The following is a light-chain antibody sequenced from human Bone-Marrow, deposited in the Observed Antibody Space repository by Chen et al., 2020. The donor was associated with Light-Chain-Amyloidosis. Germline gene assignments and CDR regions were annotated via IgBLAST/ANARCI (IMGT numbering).Light chain of an antibody. CDR1: QSVVSS. V-gene: IGKV3-11*01. J-gene: IGKJ4*02. Sequence: EIVLTQSPATLSLSPGDRATLSCRASQSVVSSLACYQQKPGQAPRLLIYEASTSATGSPARFRGSGSGTDFTLTISSLENEDFAVYYCQQRSIQPPLVTFGGGTRVDSK. CDR2: EAS. CDR3: QQRSIQPPLVT.